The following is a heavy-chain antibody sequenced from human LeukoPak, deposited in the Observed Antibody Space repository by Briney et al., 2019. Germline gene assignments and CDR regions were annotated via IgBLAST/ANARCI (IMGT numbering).Heavy chain of an antibody. Sequence: GGSLRLSCAASGFTFSSYAMSWVRQAPGKGLEWVSAISGSGGNTYYADSVKGRFTISRDNSKNTLYLQMNSLRAEGTAVYYCAKFLPTHIVVANYYFDYWGQGTLVTVSS. D-gene: IGHD2-21*01. CDR1: GFTFSSYA. V-gene: IGHV3-23*01. CDR2: ISGSGGNT. J-gene: IGHJ4*02. CDR3: AKFLPTHIVVANYYFDY.